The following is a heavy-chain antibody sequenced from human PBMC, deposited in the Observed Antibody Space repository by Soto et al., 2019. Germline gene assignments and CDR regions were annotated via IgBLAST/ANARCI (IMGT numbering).Heavy chain of an antibody. CDR1: GFTFSSYA. J-gene: IGHJ1*01. V-gene: IGHV3-30-3*01. Sequence: GGSLRLSCAASGFTFSSYAMHWVRQAPGKGLEWVAVISYDGSNKYYADSVKGRFTISRDNSKNTLYLQMNSLRAEDTAVYYCARELTVAARPFQHWGQGTLVTVSS. CDR3: ARELTVAARPFQH. D-gene: IGHD6-13*01. CDR2: ISYDGSNK.